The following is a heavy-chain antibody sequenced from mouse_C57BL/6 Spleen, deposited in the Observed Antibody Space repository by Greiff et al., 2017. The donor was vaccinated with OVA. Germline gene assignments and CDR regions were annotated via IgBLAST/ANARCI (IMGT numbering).Heavy chain of an antibody. V-gene: IGHV5-17*01. J-gene: IGHJ2*01. CDR1: GFTFSDYG. CDR3: ARGDGYYSYYFGY. D-gene: IGHD2-3*01. CDR2: ISSGSSTI. Sequence: EVKLVESGGGLVKPGGSLKLSCAASGFTFSDYGMHWVRQAPEKGLEWVAYISSGSSTIYYADTVKGRFTISRDNAKNTLFLQITSLRSEDTAMYYCARGDGYYSYYFGYWGQGTTLAVAS.